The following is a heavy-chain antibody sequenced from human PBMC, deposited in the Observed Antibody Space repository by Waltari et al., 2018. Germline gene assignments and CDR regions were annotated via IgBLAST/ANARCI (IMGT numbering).Heavy chain of an antibody. D-gene: IGHD3-10*01. Sequence: EVQLVESGGGLVQPGGSLRLACAASGFTFSSYSMNWVRQAPGKGVVWISYITASGGAIYYADSVKGRFSISRDGAKKSLYLQMNSLRAEDTAVYYCARGTPGFFDIWGQGTMVTVSS. CDR3: ARGTPGFFDI. CDR2: ITASGGAI. J-gene: IGHJ3*02. CDR1: GFTFSSYS. V-gene: IGHV3-48*04.